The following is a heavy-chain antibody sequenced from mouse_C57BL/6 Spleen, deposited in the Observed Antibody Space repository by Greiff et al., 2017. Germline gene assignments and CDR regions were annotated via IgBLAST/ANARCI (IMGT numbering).Heavy chain of an antibody. D-gene: IGHD2-4*01. V-gene: IGHV1-26*01. J-gene: IGHJ4*01. CDR1: GYTFTDYY. Sequence: VQLQQPGPELVKPGASVKISCKASGYTFTDYYMNWVKQSHGKSLEWIGDINPNNGGTSYNQKFKGKATLTVDKSSSTAYMELRSLTSEDSAVYYCARRIYYDYGGAMDYWGQGTSVTVSS. CDR3: ARRIYYDYGGAMDY. CDR2: INPNNGGT.